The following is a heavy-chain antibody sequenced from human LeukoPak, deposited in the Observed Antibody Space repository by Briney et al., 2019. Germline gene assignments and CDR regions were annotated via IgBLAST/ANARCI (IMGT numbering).Heavy chain of an antibody. V-gene: IGHV4-39*07. CDR2: IYYSGST. J-gene: IGHJ4*02. D-gene: IGHD7-27*01. CDR1: GVSINNYY. CDR3: ARDRVLTGTDFDY. Sequence: SETLSLTCTVSGVSINNYYLSWIRQPPGKGLEWIGSIYYSGSTYYNPSLKSRVTISVDTSKNQFSLKLSSVTAADTAVYYCARDRVLTGTDFDYWGQGSLVTVSS.